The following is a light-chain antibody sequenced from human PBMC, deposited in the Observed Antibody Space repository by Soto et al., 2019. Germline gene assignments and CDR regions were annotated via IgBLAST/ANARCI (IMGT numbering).Light chain of an antibody. J-gene: IGLJ1*01. CDR2: EVT. Sequence: QSVLTQPASVSGSPGQSITISGTGTSGDIGSYNRVSWYQQHPGKAPKLIIYEVTDRPSGVSNRFSGSKSGNTASLFISGLQAEDEADYYCSSYTSDSSYVFGSGTKVTVL. V-gene: IGLV2-14*01. CDR3: SSYTSDSSYV. CDR1: SGDIGSYNR.